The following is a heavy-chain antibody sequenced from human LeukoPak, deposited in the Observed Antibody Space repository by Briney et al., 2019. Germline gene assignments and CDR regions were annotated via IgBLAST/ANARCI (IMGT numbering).Heavy chain of an antibody. V-gene: IGHV3-48*03. CDR1: GFIFSSYE. CDR2: SSGFDDTI. Sequence: GRSLRLSCTASGFIFSSYEINWVREAPGKRLEWVAYSSGFDDTIYYADSVKGRFTISRDNAKNSLFLQMNSLRAEDTGVYYCARVPRPPESGSYFDYWGRGTLVTVSS. D-gene: IGHD1-26*01. CDR3: ARVPRPPESGSYFDY. J-gene: IGHJ4*02.